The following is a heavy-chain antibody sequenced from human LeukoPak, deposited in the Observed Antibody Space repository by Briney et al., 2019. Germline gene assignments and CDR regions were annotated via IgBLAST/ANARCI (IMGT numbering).Heavy chain of an antibody. CDR3: ARDGNVEMATIPPSYFDY. V-gene: IGHV1-69*04. Sequence: SVKVSCKASGGTFSSYAISWVRQAPGQGLEWMGRIIPILGIANYAQKFQGRVTVTADKSTSTAYMELSSLRSEDTAVYYCARDGNVEMATIPPSYFDYWGQGTLVTVSS. CDR1: GGTFSSYA. J-gene: IGHJ4*02. CDR2: IIPILGIA. D-gene: IGHD5-12*01.